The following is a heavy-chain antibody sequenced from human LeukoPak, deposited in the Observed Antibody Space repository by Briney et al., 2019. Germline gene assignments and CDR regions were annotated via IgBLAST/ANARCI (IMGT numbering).Heavy chain of an antibody. D-gene: IGHD1-26*01. CDR3: ARETRVGATTH. Sequence: GGSLRLSCAASGFTVSSNYMSWVRQAPGKGLEWVSVIYSGGSTYYADSVKGRFTISRDNSKNTLYLQMNSLRAEDTAVYYCARETRVGATTHWGQGTLVTVSS. CDR1: GFTVSSNY. V-gene: IGHV3-53*01. CDR2: IYSGGST. J-gene: IGHJ4*02.